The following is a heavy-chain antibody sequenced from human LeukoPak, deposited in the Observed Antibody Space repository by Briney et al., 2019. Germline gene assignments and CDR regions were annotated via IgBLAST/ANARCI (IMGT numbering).Heavy chain of an antibody. CDR1: GFTFSSYS. CDR2: ISTSSSYI. V-gene: IGHV3-21*04. J-gene: IGHJ4*02. CDR3: AKVGQNYDILTYYFDY. Sequence: GGSLRLSCAASGFTFSSYSMNWVRQAPGKGLEWVSFISTSSSYIHNADSVKGRFTISRDTSKNALYLQMNSLRVEDTAVYYCAKVGQNYDILTYYFDYWGQGTLVTVSS. D-gene: IGHD3-9*01.